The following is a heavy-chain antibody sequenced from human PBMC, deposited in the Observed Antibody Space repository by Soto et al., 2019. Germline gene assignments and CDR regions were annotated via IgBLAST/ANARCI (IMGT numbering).Heavy chain of an antibody. CDR3: ARLDDYGYTIDY. D-gene: IGHD5-12*01. V-gene: IGHV5-51*01. CDR1: GYSFTSHW. Sequence: GESLKISCKGSGYSFTSHWIAWVRQMPGKGLEWMGIIYPGDSDTRYSPSLEGQVTMSGDKSISTAYVQWDSLKASDTAMYYCARLDDYGYTIDYWGQGSLVTVSS. CDR2: IYPGDSDT. J-gene: IGHJ4*02.